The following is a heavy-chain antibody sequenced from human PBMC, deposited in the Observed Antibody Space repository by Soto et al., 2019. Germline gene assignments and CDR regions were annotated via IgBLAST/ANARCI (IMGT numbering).Heavy chain of an antibody. CDR3: AKDTIGVPSRFDP. D-gene: IGHD2-15*01. CDR1: GYTFTGYY. CDR2: INPNSGGT. V-gene: IGHV1-2*02. J-gene: IGHJ5*02. Sequence: GASVKVSCKASGYTFTGYYMHWVRQAPGQGLEWMGWINPNSGGTNYAQKFQGRVTMTRDTSISTAYMELSRLRSDDTAVYYCAKDTIGVPSRFDPWGQGTLVTVSS.